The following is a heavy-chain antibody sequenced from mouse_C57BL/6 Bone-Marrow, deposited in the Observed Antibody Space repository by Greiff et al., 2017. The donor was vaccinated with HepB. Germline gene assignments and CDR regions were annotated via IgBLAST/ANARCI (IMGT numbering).Heavy chain of an antibody. J-gene: IGHJ2*01. Sequence: QVQLQQPGAELVRPGSSVKLSCKASGYTFTSYWMHWVKQRPIQGLEWIGNIDPSDSETHYNQKFKDKATLTVDKSSSTAYMQLSSLTSEDSAVYYCARGFYYGSGYEVYYFDYWGQGTTLTVSS. CDR3: ARGFYYGSGYEVYYFDY. CDR1: GYTFTSYW. CDR2: IDPSDSET. D-gene: IGHD1-1*01. V-gene: IGHV1-52*01.